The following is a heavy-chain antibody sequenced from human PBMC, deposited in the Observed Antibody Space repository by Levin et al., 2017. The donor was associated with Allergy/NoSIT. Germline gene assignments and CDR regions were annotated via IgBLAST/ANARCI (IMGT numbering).Heavy chain of an antibody. Sequence: GESLKISCAASGFTFSSYGMHWVRQAPGKGLEWVAVIWYDGSNKYYADSVKGRFTISRDNSKNTLYLQMNSLRAEDTAVYYCARAGIAVAGTGYYYYGMDVWGQGTTVTVSS. CDR2: IWYDGSNK. CDR3: ARAGIAVAGTGYYYYGMDV. D-gene: IGHD6-19*01. V-gene: IGHV3-33*01. J-gene: IGHJ6*02. CDR1: GFTFSSYG.